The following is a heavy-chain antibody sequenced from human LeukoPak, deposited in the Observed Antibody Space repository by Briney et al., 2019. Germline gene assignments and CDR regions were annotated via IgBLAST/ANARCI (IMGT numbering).Heavy chain of an antibody. V-gene: IGHV4-59*08. CDR1: GGSISSYY. CDR2: IYYSGST. CDR3: ARHGGNPFAFDY. Sequence: SETLSLTCTVSGGSISSYYWSWIRRPPGKGLEWIGYIYYSGSTNYNPSLKSRVTISVDTSKNQFSLKLSSVTAADTAVYYCARHGGNPFAFDYWGQGTLVTVSS. J-gene: IGHJ4*02. D-gene: IGHD2-15*01.